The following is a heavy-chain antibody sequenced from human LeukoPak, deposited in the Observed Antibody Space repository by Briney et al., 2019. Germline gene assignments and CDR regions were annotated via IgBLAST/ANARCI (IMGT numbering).Heavy chain of an antibody. CDR1: GYTFTSYD. CDR3: ARAGYCSSTSCPSWFDP. CDR2: MNPNSGNT. D-gene: IGHD2-2*01. Sequence: ASVKVSCKASGYTFTSYDINWVRQATGQGLEWMGWMNPNSGNTGYAQKFQGRVTTTRDTSISTAYMELSSLRSEDTAVYYCARAGYCSSTSCPSWFDPWGQGTLVTVSS. V-gene: IGHV1-8*01. J-gene: IGHJ5*02.